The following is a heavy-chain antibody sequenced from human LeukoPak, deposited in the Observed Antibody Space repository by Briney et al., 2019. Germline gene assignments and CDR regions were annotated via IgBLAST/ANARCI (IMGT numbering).Heavy chain of an antibody. Sequence: SETLSLTCAVYGGSFSGYYWSWIRQPPGKGLEWIGSIYYSGSTYYNPSLKSRATISVDTSKNQFSLKLSSVTAADTAVHYCARGPSVVYYYYYGMDVWGQGTTVTVSS. V-gene: IGHV4-34*11. CDR1: GGSFSGYY. J-gene: IGHJ6*02. D-gene: IGHD2-2*01. CDR3: ARGPSVVYYYYYGMDV. CDR2: IYYSGST.